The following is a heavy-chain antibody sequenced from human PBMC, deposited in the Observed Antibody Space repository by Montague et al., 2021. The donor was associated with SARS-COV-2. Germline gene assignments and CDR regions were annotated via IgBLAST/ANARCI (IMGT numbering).Heavy chain of an antibody. CDR1: GGSINNTSYY. D-gene: IGHD2-2*01. CDR2: IFYRGNT. CDR3: AKEREVVRAARTLVAFDL. Sequence: SETLSLTCTVSGGSINNTSYYWGWIRQPPGKGLEWIGSIFYRGNTHYNASLKSRVTVSVDTSKDQFTLKLTSVTAADTAMYYCAKEREVVRAARTLVAFDLWGQGTMVTVSS. J-gene: IGHJ3*01. V-gene: IGHV4-39*02.